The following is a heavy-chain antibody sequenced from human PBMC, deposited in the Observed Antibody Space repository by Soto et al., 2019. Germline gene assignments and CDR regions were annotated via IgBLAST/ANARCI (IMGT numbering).Heavy chain of an antibody. CDR3: ARVPEGCSSTSCYAGWFDP. V-gene: IGHV1-3*01. Sequence: ASVKVSCKASGYTFTSYAMHWVRQAPGQRLEWMGWINAGNGNTKYSQKFQGRVTITRDTSASTAYMELSSLRSEDTAVYYCARVPEGCSSTSCYAGWFDPWGQGTLVTVSS. J-gene: IGHJ5*02. CDR1: GYTFTSYA. CDR2: INAGNGNT. D-gene: IGHD2-2*01.